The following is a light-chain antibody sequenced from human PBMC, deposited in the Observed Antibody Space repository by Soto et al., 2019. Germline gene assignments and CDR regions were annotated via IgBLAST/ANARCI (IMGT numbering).Light chain of an antibody. J-gene: IGLJ2*01. V-gene: IGLV1-51*01. CDR2: DNN. CDR1: SSNIGNNY. Sequence: QSVLTQSPSVSAAPGQQVTISCSGSSSNIGNNYVSWYQQVPGTAPKLLIYDNNKRPSGIPDRFSGSKSGTSGTLDITGLQTGDEADYYCATWDGSLTGEVFGGGTQLTVL. CDR3: ATWDGSLTGEV.